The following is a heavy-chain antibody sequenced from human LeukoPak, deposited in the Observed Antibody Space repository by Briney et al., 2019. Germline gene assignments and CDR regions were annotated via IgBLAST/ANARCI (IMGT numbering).Heavy chain of an antibody. CDR3: ATDPGLYCSGGSCYDWFDP. Sequence: ASVKVSCKASGYTFTSYHMHWVRLAPGQGLEWMGIINPSSGRTTYAQKFQDRVTMTRDTSTSIVYMELSSLRSEDTAVYYCATDPGLYCSGGSCYDWFDPWGQGTLVTVSS. J-gene: IGHJ5*02. D-gene: IGHD2-15*01. V-gene: IGHV1-46*01. CDR2: INPSSGRT. CDR1: GYTFTSYH.